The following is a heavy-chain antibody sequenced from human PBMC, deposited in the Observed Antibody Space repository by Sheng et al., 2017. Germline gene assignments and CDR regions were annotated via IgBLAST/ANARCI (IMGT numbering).Heavy chain of an antibody. J-gene: IGHJ5*02. CDR1: GFTVSSNY. Sequence: EVQLVETGGGLIQPGGSLRLSCAASGFTVSSNYMSWVRQAPGKGLEWVSVIYSGGSTYYADSVKGRFTISRDNSKNTLYLQMNSLRAEDTAVYYCAREMAEWERRWFDPWGQGTLVTVSS. D-gene: IGHD1-26*01. CDR2: IYSGGST. V-gene: IGHV3-53*02. CDR3: AREMAEWERRWFDP.